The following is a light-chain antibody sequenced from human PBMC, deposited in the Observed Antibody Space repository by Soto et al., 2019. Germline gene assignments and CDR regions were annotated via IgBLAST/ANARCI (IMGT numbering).Light chain of an antibody. J-gene: IGLJ2*01. Sequence: SYELTQPPSVSVAPGQTARISCGGNNIGRKSVHWYQQKPGQAPVLVVYDNTDRPSGIPERFSGSNSGNTATLTITRVDAGDGADYYCQVWDGSGVHEVVFGGGTQLTVL. CDR2: DNT. CDR1: NIGRKS. CDR3: QVWDGSGVHEVV. V-gene: IGLV3-21*02.